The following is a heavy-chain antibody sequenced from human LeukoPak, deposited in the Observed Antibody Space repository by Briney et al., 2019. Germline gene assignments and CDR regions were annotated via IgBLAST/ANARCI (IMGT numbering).Heavy chain of an antibody. CDR3: ARSPRGSGSYLYYYMDV. V-gene: IGHV1-18*01. D-gene: IGHD3-10*01. Sequence: GASVKVSCKASGHTFTSYGISWVRQAPGQGLEWMGWISAYNGNTNYAQKLQGRVTMTTDTSTSTAYMELRSLRSDDTAVYYCARSPRGSGSYLYYYMDVWGKGTTVTISS. J-gene: IGHJ6*03. CDR1: GHTFTSYG. CDR2: ISAYNGNT.